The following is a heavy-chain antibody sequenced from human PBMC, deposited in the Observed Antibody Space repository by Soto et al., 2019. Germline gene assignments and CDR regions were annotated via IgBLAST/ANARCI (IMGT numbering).Heavy chain of an antibody. CDR2: IYPGDSDT. D-gene: IGHD3-22*01. CDR3: ARVYYYDSSGYYYVNYGMDV. CDR1: GYSFTSYW. V-gene: IGHV5-51*01. Sequence: PGESLKISCKGSGYSFTSYWIGWVRQMPGKGLEWMGIIYPGDSDTRYSPSFQGQVTISADKSISTAYLQWSSLKASDTAMYYSARVYYYDSSGYYYVNYGMDVWGQGTTVTVSS. J-gene: IGHJ6*02.